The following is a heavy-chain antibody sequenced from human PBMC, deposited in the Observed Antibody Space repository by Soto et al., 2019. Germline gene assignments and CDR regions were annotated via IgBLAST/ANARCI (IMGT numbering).Heavy chain of an antibody. J-gene: IGHJ5*02. CDR1: GGSISSGDYY. V-gene: IGHV4-31*03. Sequence: PSETLSLTCTVSGGSISSGDYYWSWIRQHPGKGLEWIGYIYYSGSTYYNPSLKSRVTISVDTSKNQFSLKLSSVTAADTAVYYCARLGTDRIRIDPWGQGTLVTVSS. D-gene: IGHD1-20*01. CDR3: ARLGTDRIRIDP. CDR2: IYYSGST.